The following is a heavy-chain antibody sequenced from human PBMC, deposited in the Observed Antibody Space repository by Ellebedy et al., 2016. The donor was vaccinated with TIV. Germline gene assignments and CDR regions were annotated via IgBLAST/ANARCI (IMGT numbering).Heavy chain of an antibody. V-gene: IGHV3-21*01. CDR2: ST. J-gene: IGHJ4*02. CDR3: ARDASAWSRDY. Sequence: GESLKISCAASGFTFSSFAMNWVRQAPGKGLEWVSTSTYYADSLKGRFTISRDNARNSLYLQMNSLRAEDTAVYYCARDASAWSRDYWGQGTLVIVSS. D-gene: IGHD6-19*01. CDR1: GFTFSSFA.